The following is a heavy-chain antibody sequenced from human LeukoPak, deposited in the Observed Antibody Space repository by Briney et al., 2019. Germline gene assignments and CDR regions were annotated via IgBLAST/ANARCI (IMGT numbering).Heavy chain of an antibody. Sequence: SETLSLTCTVSGGSISSSSYYWGWIRQPPGKGLEWIGSIYYSGSTYYNPSLKSRVTISVDTSKNQFSLRLSSVTAADTAVYYCARDVVVPMEGYYYMDVWGKGTTVTVSS. CDR1: GGSISSSSYY. D-gene: IGHD2-2*01. CDR3: ARDVVVPMEGYYYMDV. J-gene: IGHJ6*03. V-gene: IGHV4-39*07. CDR2: IYYSGST.